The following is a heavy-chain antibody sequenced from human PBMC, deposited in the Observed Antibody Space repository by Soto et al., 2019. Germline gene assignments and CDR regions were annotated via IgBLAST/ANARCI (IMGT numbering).Heavy chain of an antibody. J-gene: IGHJ5*02. Sequence: LQSGGGLVQPGGSLTLSCAASGFTFVTTDMSWVRQAPGEGLEWVSTIDGSGGITYYAESVKGRFTISRDNSRKTVYLQMNSLSGDDTALYYCVKNSGWFNTWGQGALVTVSS. V-gene: IGHV3-23*01. D-gene: IGHD3-10*01. CDR3: VKNSGWFNT. CDR1: GFTFVTTD. CDR2: IDGSGGIT.